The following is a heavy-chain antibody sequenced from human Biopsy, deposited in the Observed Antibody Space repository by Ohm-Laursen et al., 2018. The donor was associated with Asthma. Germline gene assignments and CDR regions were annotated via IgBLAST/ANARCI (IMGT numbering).Heavy chain of an antibody. CDR1: GGSISSSSYY. D-gene: IGHD2-8*01. Sequence: SDTLSLTCTVSGGSISSSSYYWGWIRQHPGKGLEWIGYINYSGSTFYSPSLESRVTVSVDTSKNQFSLKLSSVTAADTAVYYCARDLSGYCTSSACYGFDSWGQGTLVTVSS. J-gene: IGHJ5*01. V-gene: IGHV4-31*03. CDR2: INYSGST. CDR3: ARDLSGYCTSSACYGFDS.